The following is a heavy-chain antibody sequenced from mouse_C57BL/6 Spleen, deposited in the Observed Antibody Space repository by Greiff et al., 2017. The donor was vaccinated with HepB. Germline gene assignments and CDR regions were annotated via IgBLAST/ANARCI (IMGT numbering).Heavy chain of an antibody. Sequence: EVQVVESGGGLVKPGGSLKLSCAASGFTFSSYAMSWVRQTPEKRLEWVATISDGGSYTYYPDNVKGRFTISRDNAKNNLYLQMSHLKSEDTAMYYCARASITTVAHWYFDVWGTGTTVTVSS. V-gene: IGHV5-4*01. J-gene: IGHJ1*03. CDR1: GFTFSSYA. D-gene: IGHD1-1*01. CDR3: ARASITTVAHWYFDV. CDR2: ISDGGSYT.